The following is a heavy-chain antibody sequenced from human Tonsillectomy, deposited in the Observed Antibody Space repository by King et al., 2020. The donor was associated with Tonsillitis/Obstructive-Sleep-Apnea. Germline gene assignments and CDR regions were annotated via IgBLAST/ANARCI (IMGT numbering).Heavy chain of an antibody. CDR3: AREGPSTVVTPHGAFDI. CDR2: ISYDGSNK. Sequence: VQLVESGGGVVQPGRSLRLSCAASGFTFSSYAMHWVRQAPGKGLEWVAVISYDGSNKYYADSVKGRFTISRDNSKNTLYLQMNSLRAEDTAVYYCAREGPSTVVTPHGAFDIWGQGTMVTVSS. D-gene: IGHD4-23*01. V-gene: IGHV3-30*04. J-gene: IGHJ3*02. CDR1: GFTFSSYA.